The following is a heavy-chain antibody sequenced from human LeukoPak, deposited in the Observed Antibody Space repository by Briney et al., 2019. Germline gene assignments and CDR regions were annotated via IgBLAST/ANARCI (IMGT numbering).Heavy chain of an antibody. J-gene: IGHJ3*02. CDR3: ARAAAEEAFDI. Sequence: GGSLRLSCAASGFTFSSYSMNWVRQAPGKGLEWVSSISSSSNYIYYADSVKGRFTISRDNSKNTLYLQMNSLRAEDTAVYYCARAAAEEAFDIWGQGTMVTVSS. CDR2: ISSSSNYI. V-gene: IGHV3-21*04. CDR1: GFTFSSYS.